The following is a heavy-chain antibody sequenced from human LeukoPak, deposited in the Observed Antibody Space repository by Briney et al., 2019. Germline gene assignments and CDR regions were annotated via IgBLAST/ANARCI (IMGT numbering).Heavy chain of an antibody. CDR1: GFTFSSYS. V-gene: IGHV3-48*01. Sequence: GRSLRLSCAASGFTFSSYSMNWVRQAPGKGLEWLFYINSGGSAVHHADSVKDRFTFSRDNAKNSLYLQMNNLRVEDTGIYYCARVGSRGDWFDYWGQGTRVTVSS. D-gene: IGHD1-26*01. J-gene: IGHJ5*01. CDR2: INSGGSAV. CDR3: ARVGSRGDWFDY.